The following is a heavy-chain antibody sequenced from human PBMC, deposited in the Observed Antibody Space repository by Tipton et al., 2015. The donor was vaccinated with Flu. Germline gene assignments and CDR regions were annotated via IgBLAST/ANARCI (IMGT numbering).Heavy chain of an antibody. Sequence: LRLSCTVSGGSITTSYWSWLRQPAGKGLEWIGRISTSGSTNYNASLESRLSMSRDTSKNHFSLRLSSATAADTAVYYCARDLRAYSGYTGGDAFDLWGQGIMVTVSS. CDR3: ARDLRAYSGYTGGDAFDL. J-gene: IGHJ3*01. V-gene: IGHV4-4*07. D-gene: IGHD5-12*01. CDR1: GGSITTSY. CDR2: ISTSGST.